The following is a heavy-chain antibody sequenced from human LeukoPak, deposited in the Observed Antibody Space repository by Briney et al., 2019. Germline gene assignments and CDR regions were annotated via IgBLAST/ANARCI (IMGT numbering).Heavy chain of an antibody. CDR2: ISGSGGST. CDR1: GFTFSSYG. J-gene: IGHJ4*02. V-gene: IGHV3-23*01. Sequence: PGGTLRLSCAASGFTFSSYGMSWVRQAPGKGLEWVSAISGSGGSTYYADSVKGRFTISRDNSKNTLHLQMNSLRAEDTAVYFCGFGELFPDYWGQGTLVTVSS. D-gene: IGHD3-10*01. CDR3: GFGELFPDY.